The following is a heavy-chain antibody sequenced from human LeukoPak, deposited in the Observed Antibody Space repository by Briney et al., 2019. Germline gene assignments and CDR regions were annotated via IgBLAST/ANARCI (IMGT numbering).Heavy chain of an antibody. J-gene: IGHJ4*02. Sequence: ASVKVSCKASGGTFRSYAISWVRQAPGQGLEWMGRIIPILGIANYAQKFQGRVTITADKSTSTAYMELSSLRSEDTAVYYCAGGYCSGGSCYPHYWGQGTLVTVSS. V-gene: IGHV1-69*04. CDR1: GGTFRSYA. CDR3: AGGYCSGGSCYPHY. CDR2: IIPILGIA. D-gene: IGHD2-15*01.